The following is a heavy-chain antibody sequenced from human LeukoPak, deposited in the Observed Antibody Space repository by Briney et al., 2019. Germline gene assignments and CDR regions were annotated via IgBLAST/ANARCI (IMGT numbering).Heavy chain of an antibody. CDR3: ARGYSSGWTDYYYGMDV. CDR2: IIPIFGTA. Sequence: ASVKVSCKASGGTFSSYAISWVRQAPGQGLEWMGGIIPIFGTANYAQKFQDRVTITADKSTSTAYMELSSLRSEDTAVYYCARGYSSGWTDYYYGMDVWGKGTTVTVSS. J-gene: IGHJ6*04. D-gene: IGHD6-19*01. V-gene: IGHV1-69*06. CDR1: GGTFSSYA.